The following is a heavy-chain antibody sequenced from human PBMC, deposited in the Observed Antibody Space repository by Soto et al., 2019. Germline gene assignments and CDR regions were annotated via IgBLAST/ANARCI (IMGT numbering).Heavy chain of an antibody. V-gene: IGHV3-49*04. D-gene: IGHD2-2*03. CDR3: SPGSFGYYGP. CDR2: MRNTPYGGTT. CDR1: GFRFSGHS. Sequence: SLALSCNCSGFRFSGHSMTWVRQPPGKGLEWVGFMRNTPYGGTTDYAASVRGRFTISRDDSESIDYLQMNSLKTEDSGVYYCSPGSFGYYGPWGPGTLVTVSS. J-gene: IGHJ4*02.